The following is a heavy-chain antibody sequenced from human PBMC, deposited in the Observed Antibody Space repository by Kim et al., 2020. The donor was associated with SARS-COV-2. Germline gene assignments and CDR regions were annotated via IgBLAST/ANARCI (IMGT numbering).Heavy chain of an antibody. CDR3: ARDQSYSSGWYYWGWFDP. CDR2: IYYSGST. CDR1: GGSVSSGSYY. J-gene: IGHJ5*02. Sequence: SETLSLTCTVSGGSVSSGSYYWSWIRQPPGKGLEWIGYIYYSGSTNYNPSLKSRVTISVDTSKNQFSLNLSSVTAADTAVYYCARDQSYSSGWYYWGWFDPWGQGTLVTVSS. D-gene: IGHD6-19*01. V-gene: IGHV4-61*01.